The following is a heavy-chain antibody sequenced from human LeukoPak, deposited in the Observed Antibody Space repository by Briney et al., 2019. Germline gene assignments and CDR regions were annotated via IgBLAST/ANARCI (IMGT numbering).Heavy chain of an antibody. V-gene: IGHV3-64*01. J-gene: IGHJ4*02. CDR2: ISTNGGST. Sequence: GGSLRLSCAASGFSFNTYAMHWVRQAPGKGLEHVSAISTNGGSTNYANSVKGRFTISRDNSKNTLYLQMGSLETEDTAIYYCARLGSGNYNRGCLDYWGQGTLVTVSS. CDR3: ARLGSGNYNRGCLDY. CDR1: GFSFNTYA. D-gene: IGHD1-26*01.